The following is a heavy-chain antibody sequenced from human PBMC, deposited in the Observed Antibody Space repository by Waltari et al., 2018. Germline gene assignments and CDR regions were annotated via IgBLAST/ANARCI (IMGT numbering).Heavy chain of an antibody. CDR3: AAGSAYYFDY. CDR2: ISSSGSTI. CDR1: GFTFSRYE. V-gene: IGHV3-48*03. D-gene: IGHD6-13*01. J-gene: IGHJ4*02. Sequence: EVQLVESGGGLVQPGGSLRLSCAASGFTFSRYEMNWVRQAPGKGLEWVSYISSSGSTIYYADSVKGRFTISRDNAKNSLYLQMNSLRAEDTAVYSAAAGSAYYFDYWGQGTLVTVSS.